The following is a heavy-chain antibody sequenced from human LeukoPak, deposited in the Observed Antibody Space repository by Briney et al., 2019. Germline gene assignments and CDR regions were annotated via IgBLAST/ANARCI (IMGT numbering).Heavy chain of an antibody. CDR1: GFTFSSYN. CDR2: ITSDSSYV. J-gene: IGHJ4*02. V-gene: IGHV3-21*01. Sequence: PGGSLRLSCAASGFTFSSYNMNWVRQAPGKGRKWVSSITSDSSYVFYADSVKGRFTIYRDNAENSLYLQMNSLRVEDRAVYYCAREYWGYYDDSGYTFANWGKGTLVTVS. D-gene: IGHD3-22*01. CDR3: AREYWGYYDDSGYTFAN.